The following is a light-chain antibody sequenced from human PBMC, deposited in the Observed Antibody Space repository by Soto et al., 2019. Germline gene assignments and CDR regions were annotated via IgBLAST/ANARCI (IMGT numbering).Light chain of an antibody. CDR2: GAS. Sequence: EIVLTQSQYTLSLSPGERATLSCRGSQSVNSRLAWYQHKPGQAPRLLISGASSRATGIPDRFSGSGSATDFTLTISRLEPEDFALYYCQHYGRSPITFGQATRLEIK. V-gene: IGKV3-20*01. CDR1: QSVNSR. J-gene: IGKJ5*01. CDR3: QHYGRSPIT.